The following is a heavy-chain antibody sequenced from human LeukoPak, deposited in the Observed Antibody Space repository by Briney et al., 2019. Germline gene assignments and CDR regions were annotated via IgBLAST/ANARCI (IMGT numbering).Heavy chain of an antibody. CDR1: GGSSSGYY. CDR3: GRAGNDYGDYCWFDP. J-gene: IGHJ5*02. CDR2: INHSGST. D-gene: IGHD4-17*01. Sequence: PSETLSLTCAVSGGSSSGYYWSWIRQPPGKGLEWIGEINHSGSTNYNPSLKSRVTISVDTSKNQFSLKLSSVTAADTAVYYCGRAGNDYGDYCWFDPWGQGTLVTVSS. V-gene: IGHV4-34*01.